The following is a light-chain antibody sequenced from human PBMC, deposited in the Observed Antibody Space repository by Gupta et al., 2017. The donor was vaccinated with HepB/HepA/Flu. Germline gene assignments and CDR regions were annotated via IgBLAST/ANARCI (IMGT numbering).Light chain of an antibody. V-gene: IGLV2-14*01. Sequence: QSALAQPASVSGSPGQSITISCTGTNSDYVSWYQQYPGKAPKLLLYKVFDRPSGVSHRFSGSKSGNTASLTISGLQAEDEANYYCSSYTFTSTLVVFGGGTHLTV. CDR2: KVF. CDR1: NSDY. J-gene: IGLJ2*01. CDR3: SSYTFTSTLVV.